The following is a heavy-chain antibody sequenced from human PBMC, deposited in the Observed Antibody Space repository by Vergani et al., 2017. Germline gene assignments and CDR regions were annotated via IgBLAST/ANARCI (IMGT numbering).Heavy chain of an antibody. CDR3: ARDQVLRFLEWSVPYYDYMDV. D-gene: IGHD3-3*01. V-gene: IGHV3-21*01. CDR2: ISSSSSYI. Sequence: EVQLVESGGGLVKPGGSLRLSCAASGFTFSSYSMNWVRQAPGKGLEWVSSISSSSSYIYYADSVKGRFTISRDNAKNSLYLQMNSLRAEDTAVYYCARDQVLRFLEWSVPYYDYMDVWGKGTTVTFSS. CDR1: GFTFSSYS. J-gene: IGHJ6*03.